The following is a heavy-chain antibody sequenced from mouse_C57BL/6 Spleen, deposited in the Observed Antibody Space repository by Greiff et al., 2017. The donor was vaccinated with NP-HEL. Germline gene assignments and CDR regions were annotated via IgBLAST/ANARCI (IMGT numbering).Heavy chain of an antibody. V-gene: IGHV5-16*01. Sequence: EVQVVESEGGLVQPGSSMKLSCTASGFTFSDYYMAWVRQVPEKGLEWVAKINSDGSSTYYLDSLKGRFIISRDNAKNILYLQMSSLKSEDTATYYCARDIDCGNFYFDYWGQGTTLTVSS. CDR1: GFTFSDYY. D-gene: IGHD2-1*01. J-gene: IGHJ2*01. CDR2: INSDGSST. CDR3: ARDIDCGNFYFDY.